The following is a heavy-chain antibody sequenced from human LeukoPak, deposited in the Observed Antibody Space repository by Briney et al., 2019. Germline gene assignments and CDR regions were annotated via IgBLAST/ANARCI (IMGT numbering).Heavy chain of an antibody. Sequence: SGTLSLTCAVYGGSFSGYYWSWIRQPPGKGLEWIGEINHSGSTNYNPSLKSRVTISVDTSKNQFSLKLSSVTAADTAVYYCAGLAWYYYDSSGYSPGDYWGQGTLVTVSS. J-gene: IGHJ4*02. CDR2: INHSGST. D-gene: IGHD3-22*01. CDR1: GGSFSGYY. V-gene: IGHV4-34*01. CDR3: AGLAWYYYDSSGYSPGDY.